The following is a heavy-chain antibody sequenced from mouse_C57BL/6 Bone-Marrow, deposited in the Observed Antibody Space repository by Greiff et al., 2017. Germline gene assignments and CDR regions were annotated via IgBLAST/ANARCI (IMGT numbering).Heavy chain of an antibody. J-gene: IGHJ4*01. CDR3: TRPGWCPYAMDY. D-gene: IGHD1-1*02. CDR2: ISSGSSTI. V-gene: IGHV5-17*01. Sequence: EVQLVESGGGLVKPGGSLKLSCAASGFTFSDYGMHWVRQAPEKGLEWVAYISSGSSTIYYADTVKGRFTITRDNAKNTLFLQMTSLRSEDTAMYYCTRPGWCPYAMDYWGQGTSVTVSS. CDR1: GFTFSDYG.